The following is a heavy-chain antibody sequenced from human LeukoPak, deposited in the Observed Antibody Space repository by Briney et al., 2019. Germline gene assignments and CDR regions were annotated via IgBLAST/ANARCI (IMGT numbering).Heavy chain of an antibody. CDR3: ARNVALPVYYYYCMDV. V-gene: IGHV4-31*03. J-gene: IGHJ6*04. CDR1: GGSISSGGYY. D-gene: IGHD3-10*02. CDR2: IYYSGST. Sequence: SETLSLTCTVSGGSISSGGYYWSWIRQHPGKGLEWIGYIYYSGSTYYNPSLKSRVTISVDTSKNQFSLKLSSVTAADTAVYYCARNVALPVYYYYCMDVWGKGTTVTVSS.